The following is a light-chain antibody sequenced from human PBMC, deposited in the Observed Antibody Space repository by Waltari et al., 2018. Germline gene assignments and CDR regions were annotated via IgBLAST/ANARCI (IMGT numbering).Light chain of an antibody. CDR3: QSADNSLWV. CDR1: ALPKTS. J-gene: IGLJ3*02. V-gene: IGLV3-25*03. CDR2: KDS. Sequence: SYELTQPPSVSVSPGQTARITHSGDALPKTSAYWYQQKPGQAPVLVIYKDSERPSGIPERFSGSSSGTTVTLTISGVQAEDEADYYCQSADNSLWVFGGGTKLTVL.